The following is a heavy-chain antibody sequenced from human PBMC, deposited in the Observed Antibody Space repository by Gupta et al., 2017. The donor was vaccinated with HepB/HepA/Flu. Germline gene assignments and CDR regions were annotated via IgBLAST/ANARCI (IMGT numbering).Heavy chain of an antibody. CDR2: SSGSGERS. CDR3: ARLGAFGDYVAYDY. CDR1: GFSLSSYA. Sequence: EVQLLESGGGLVQPGGSLRLSCAVSGFSLSSYAMTWVRQAPGKGLEWVSGSSGSGERSYYGDSVKGRFTISRDNSKNTLYLDMSSLRVEDTAVFYCARLGAFGDYVAYDYWGQGTLVTVSS. V-gene: IGHV3-23*01. J-gene: IGHJ4*02. D-gene: IGHD4-17*01.